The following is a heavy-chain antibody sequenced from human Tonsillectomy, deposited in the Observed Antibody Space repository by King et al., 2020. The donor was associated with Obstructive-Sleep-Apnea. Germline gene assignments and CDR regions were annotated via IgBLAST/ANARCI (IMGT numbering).Heavy chain of an antibody. J-gene: IGHJ6*02. Sequence: VQLVESGGGLVQPGGSLRLSCAASGFTFSSYSMNWVRQAPGKGLEWVSYISSSSSTIYYADSVKGRFTISRDNAKNSLYLQMNSLRAEDTAVYYCASPQPQLVHYGMDVWGQGTTVTVSS. CDR2: ISSSSSTI. CDR1: GFTFSSYS. CDR3: ASPQPQLVHYGMDV. D-gene: IGHD6-13*01. V-gene: IGHV3-48*04.